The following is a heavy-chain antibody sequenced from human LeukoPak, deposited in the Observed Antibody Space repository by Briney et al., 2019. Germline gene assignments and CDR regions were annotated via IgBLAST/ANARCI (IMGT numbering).Heavy chain of an antibody. D-gene: IGHD1-26*01. CDR3: ARYSGSYYIPFDY. V-gene: IGHV4-34*01. CDR1: GESFSGYY. Sequence: PSETLSLTCAVYGESFSGYYWSWIRQPPGKGLEWIGEINHSGSTNYNPSLKSRVTISVDTSKNQFSLKLSSVTAADTAVYYCARYSGSYYIPFDYWGQGTLVTVSS. CDR2: INHSGST. J-gene: IGHJ4*02.